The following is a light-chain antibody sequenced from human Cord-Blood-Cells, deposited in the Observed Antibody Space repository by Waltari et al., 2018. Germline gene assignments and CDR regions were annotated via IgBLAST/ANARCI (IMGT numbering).Light chain of an antibody. CDR3: NSRDSSGNHLV. J-gene: IGLJ2*01. CDR1: SVESYY. Sequence: SSELTQDPAVSVALGQTGRITCQGDSVESYYASWYQQKPGQAPVLVIYGKNNRPSGIPDRFSGSSSGNTASLTITGAQAEDEADYYCNSRDSSGNHLVFGGGTKLTVL. V-gene: IGLV3-19*01. CDR2: GKN.